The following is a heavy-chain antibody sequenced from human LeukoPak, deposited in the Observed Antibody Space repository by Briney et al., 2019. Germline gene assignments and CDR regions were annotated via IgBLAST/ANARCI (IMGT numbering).Heavy chain of an antibody. D-gene: IGHD3-3*01. CDR1: GGSISSYY. Sequence: SETLSLTCTVSGGSISSYYWSWIRQPAGKGLEWIGRIYTSESPTYNPSLKSRVTMSLDTSKNQFSLKLSSVTAADTAVYYCAREERFLEWLLPDAFDIWGQGTMVTVSS. V-gene: IGHV4-4*07. CDR3: AREERFLEWLLPDAFDI. CDR2: IYTSESP. J-gene: IGHJ3*02.